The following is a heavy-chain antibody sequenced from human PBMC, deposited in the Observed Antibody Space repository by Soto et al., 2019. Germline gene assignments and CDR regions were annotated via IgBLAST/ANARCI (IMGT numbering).Heavy chain of an antibody. CDR3: ARDNDCSSTSCYHRTRYGMDV. D-gene: IGHD2-2*01. J-gene: IGHJ6*02. CDR1: GGTFSSYA. V-gene: IGHV1-69*13. Sequence: GASVKVSCKASGGTFSSYAISWVRQAPGQGLEWMGGIIPIFGTANYAQKFQGRVTITADESTSTAYMELSSLRSEDTAVYYCARDNDCSSTSCYHRTRYGMDVWGQGTTVTVSS. CDR2: IIPIFGTA.